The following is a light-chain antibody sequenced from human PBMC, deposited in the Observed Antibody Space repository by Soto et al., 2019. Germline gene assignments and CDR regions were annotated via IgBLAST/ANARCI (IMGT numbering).Light chain of an antibody. CDR2: DAS. Sequence: EIVLTQSPATLSLSPGERATLSCRASQSVSSYLAWYQQKPGQAPRLLIYDASSRATGIPARFSGSGSGTDFTLTISSLEPEDFAGYYCQQRSNWLFGGGTKVEIK. CDR3: QQRSNWL. J-gene: IGKJ4*01. V-gene: IGKV3-11*01. CDR1: QSVSSY.